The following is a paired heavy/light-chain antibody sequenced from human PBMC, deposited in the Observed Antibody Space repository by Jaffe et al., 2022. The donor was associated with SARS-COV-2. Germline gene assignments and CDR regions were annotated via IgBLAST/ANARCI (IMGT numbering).Heavy chain of an antibody. CDR2: ISAYNGNT. CDR3: ARDDDGYKASLYYYYGMDV. D-gene: IGHD5-12*01. V-gene: IGHV1-18*01. Sequence: QVQLVQSGAEVKKPGASVKVSCKASGYTFTSYGISWVRQAPGQGLEWMGWISAYNGNTNYAQKLQGRVTMTTDTSTSTAYMELRSLRSDDTAVYYCARDDDGYKASLYYYYGMDVWGQGTTVTVSS. CDR1: GYTFTSYG. J-gene: IGHJ6*02.
Light chain of an antibody. J-gene: IGKJ1*01. CDR3: LQHNSYPQT. CDR1: QGIRND. CDR2: AAS. Sequence: DIQMTQSPSSLSASVGDRVTITCRASQGIRNDLGWYQQKPGKAPKRLIYAASSLQSGVPSRFSGSGSGTEFTLTISSLQPEDFATYYCLQHNSYPQTFGQGTKVEIK. V-gene: IGKV1-17*01.